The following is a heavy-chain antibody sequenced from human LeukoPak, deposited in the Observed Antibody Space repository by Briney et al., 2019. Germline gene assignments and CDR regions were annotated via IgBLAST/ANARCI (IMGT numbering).Heavy chain of an antibody. D-gene: IGHD2-2*01. CDR2: INHSGST. CDR1: GGSFSGYY. J-gene: IGHJ4*02. CDR3: ARGARRLTHSCPFFDY. Sequence: SETLSLTCAVYGGSFSGYYWSWIRQPPGKGLEWIGEINHSGSTNYNPSLKSRVTISVETSKNQFSLKLSSVTAADTAVYYCARGARRLTHSCPFFDYWGQGTLVTVSS. V-gene: IGHV4-34*01.